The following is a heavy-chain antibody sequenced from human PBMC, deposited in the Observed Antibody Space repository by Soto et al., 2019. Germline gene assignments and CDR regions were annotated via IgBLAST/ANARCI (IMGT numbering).Heavy chain of an antibody. CDR2: IIPIFGTA. V-gene: IGHV1-69*01. Sequence: QVQLVQSGAEVKKPGSSVKVSCKASGDTFSSYAIGWVRQAPGQGLEWMGGIIPIFGTANYAQKFQDRVTITADESTSTAYMELSSLRSEDTAVYYCARDGSGYRSRASPMDVWGQGTTVTVSS. CDR1: GDTFSSYA. J-gene: IGHJ6*02. CDR3: ARDGSGYRSRASPMDV. D-gene: IGHD3-22*01.